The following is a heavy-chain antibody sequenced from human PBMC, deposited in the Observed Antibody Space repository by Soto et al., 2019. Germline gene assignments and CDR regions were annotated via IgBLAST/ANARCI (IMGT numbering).Heavy chain of an antibody. Sequence: QVQLVQSGAEVKKPGASVKVSCKASGYTFTSYGISWVRQAPGQGLEWMGWINAYNGNTNYAPKLQCRGTMTTDTSTSPAYMELRSLKSDNTTVHNCARYLPPFDPWGQGTLVNVSS. J-gene: IGHJ5*02. V-gene: IGHV1-18*01. CDR2: INAYNGNT. CDR1: GYTFTSYG. CDR3: ARYLPPFDP.